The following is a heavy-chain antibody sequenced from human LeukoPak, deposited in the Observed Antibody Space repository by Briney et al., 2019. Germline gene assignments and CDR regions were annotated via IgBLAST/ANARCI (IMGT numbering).Heavy chain of an antibody. J-gene: IGHJ5*02. V-gene: IGHV3-21*01. CDR1: GFTFSSYS. D-gene: IGHD3-22*01. Sequence: GGSLRLSCAASGFTFSSYSMNWVRQAPGKGLEWVSSISSSSSYIYYADPVKGRFTISRDNSKNTLYLQMNSLRAEDTAVYYCARGYYYDSSGYSNWFDPWGQGTLVTVSS. CDR3: ARGYYYDSSGYSNWFDP. CDR2: ISSSSSYI.